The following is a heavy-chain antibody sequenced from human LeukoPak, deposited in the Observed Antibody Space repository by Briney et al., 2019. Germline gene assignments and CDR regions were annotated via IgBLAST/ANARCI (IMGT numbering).Heavy chain of an antibody. Sequence: PSETLSLTCAISGGSISSGGYSWSWIRQPPGKGLEWIGYIYHSGSTYYNPSLKSRVTISVDTSKNQFSLKLSSVTAADTAVYYCARERGTCSSTSCSSDAFDIWGQGTMVTVSS. CDR3: ARERGTCSSTSCSSDAFDI. V-gene: IGHV4-30-2*01. CDR2: IYHSGST. CDR1: GGSISSGGYS. J-gene: IGHJ3*02. D-gene: IGHD2-2*01.